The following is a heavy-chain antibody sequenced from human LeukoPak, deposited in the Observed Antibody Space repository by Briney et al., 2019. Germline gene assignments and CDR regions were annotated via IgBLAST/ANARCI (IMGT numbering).Heavy chain of an antibody. CDR1: GFTFSSYW. J-gene: IGHJ4*02. D-gene: IGHD2-2*01. V-gene: IGHV3-7*03. CDR2: IKQDGGEK. Sequence: GGSLRLSCAASGFTFSSYWMSGVRHAPGKGLEWVANIKQDGGEKYYVDSVKGRFTISRDNAKNSLYLQMNSLRAEDTAVYYCARGRGYCSSTSCYFFGFDYWGQGTLVTVSS. CDR3: ARGRGYCSSTSCYFFGFDY.